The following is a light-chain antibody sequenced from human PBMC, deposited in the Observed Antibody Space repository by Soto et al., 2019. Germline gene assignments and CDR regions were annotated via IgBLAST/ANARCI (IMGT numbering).Light chain of an antibody. CDR3: QSYDSSLSGYV. J-gene: IGLJ1*01. Sequence: QSVLTQPPSVSGAPGQRVTISCTGSSSNIGAGYDVHWYQQLPGTAPKLLIYANTIRPSGVPGRFSGSKSGTSVSLAITGLQAEDEADYYCQSYDSSLSGYVFGTGTKV. V-gene: IGLV1-40*01. CDR2: ANT. CDR1: SSNIGAGYD.